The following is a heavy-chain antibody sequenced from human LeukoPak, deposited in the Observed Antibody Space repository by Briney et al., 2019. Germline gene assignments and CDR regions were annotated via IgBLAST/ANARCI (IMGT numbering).Heavy chain of an antibody. CDR1: GFTFSDYY. J-gene: IGHJ4*02. V-gene: IGHV3-11*05. D-gene: IGHD2-15*01. CDR3: AKVGDYSYFDY. Sequence: GGSLRLSCAASGFTFSDYYMSWIRQAPGKGLEWVSYISSSSSYTNYADSVKGRFTISRDNSKNSLYLQMNSLRTEDTALYYCAKVGDYSYFDYWGQGTLVTVSS. CDR2: ISSSSSYT.